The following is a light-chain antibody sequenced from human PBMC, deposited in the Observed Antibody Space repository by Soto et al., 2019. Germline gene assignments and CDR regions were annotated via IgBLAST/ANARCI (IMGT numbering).Light chain of an antibody. Sequence: DIQMTQSPSSLSASVGDRVTITCRASQSISSYLNWYQQKPGKAPKLLIDAASSLQSGVPSRFSGSGSGTAFTITISSLQPEDFATYYCQQSYSTPYTFGQGTKLEIK. CDR2: AAS. J-gene: IGKJ2*01. V-gene: IGKV1-39*01. CDR1: QSISSY. CDR3: QQSYSTPYT.